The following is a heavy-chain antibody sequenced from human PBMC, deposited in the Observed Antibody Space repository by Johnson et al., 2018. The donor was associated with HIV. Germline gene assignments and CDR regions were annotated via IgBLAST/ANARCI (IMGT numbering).Heavy chain of an antibody. CDR1: GLTFDDYG. D-gene: IGHD6-6*01. J-gene: IGHJ3*02. V-gene: IGHV3-20*04. Sequence: VQLVESGGGVVRPGGSLRLSCAASGLTFDDYGMSWVRQAPGTGLEWVSGINWNDGSTGYADSVKGRFTISRDNAKNSLYLQMNSLRAEDTALYYCARERGSFEYSSSFAFDIWGQGTMVTVSS. CDR3: ARERGSFEYSSSFAFDI. CDR2: INWNDGST.